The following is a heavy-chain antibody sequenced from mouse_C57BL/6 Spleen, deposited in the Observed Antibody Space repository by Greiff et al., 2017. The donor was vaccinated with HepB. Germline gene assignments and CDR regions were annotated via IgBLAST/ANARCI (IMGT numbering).Heavy chain of an antibody. CDR2: IDPSDSYT. CDR3: ARCHYYGSSYVNYFDY. V-gene: IGHV1-59*01. CDR1: GYTFTSYW. J-gene: IGHJ2*01. Sequence: QVQLQQSGAELVRPGTSVKLSCKASGYTFTSYWMHWVKQRPGQGLEWIGVIDPSDSYTNYNQKFKGKATLTVDTSSSTAYMQLSSLTSEDSAVYYCARCHYYGSSYVNYFDYWGQGTTLTVSS. D-gene: IGHD1-1*01.